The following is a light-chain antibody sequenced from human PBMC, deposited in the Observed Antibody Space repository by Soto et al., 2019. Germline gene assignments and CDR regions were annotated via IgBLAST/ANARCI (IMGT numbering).Light chain of an antibody. CDR3: SSYTGDNRDYV. J-gene: IGLJ1*01. V-gene: IGLV2-14*01. Sequence: QSVLTQHTSVCGGPGQSINIVCTGSSGDVGAYTSVSWYQQHPGKPPKLMIYEVSNRPSGVSRRFSGSKSCNTASLTISGLQAEDEAHYYCSSYTGDNRDYVFGTGTKVTVL. CDR2: EVS. CDR1: SGDVGAYTS.